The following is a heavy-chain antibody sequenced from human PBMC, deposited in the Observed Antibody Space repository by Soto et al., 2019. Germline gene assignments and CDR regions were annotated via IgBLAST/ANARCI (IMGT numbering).Heavy chain of an antibody. V-gene: IGHV4-59*01. CDR2: IYYSGST. D-gene: IGHD6-19*01. J-gene: IGHJ3*02. CDR1: GGSISSYY. Sequence: QVQLQESGPGLVKPSETLSLTCTVSGGSISSYYWSWIRQPPGKGLEWIGYIYYSGSTNYNPSLKRRVTISVDTSKNQFSLKLSSVTAADTAVYYCARDRHSSGWYAPGDAFDIWGQGTMVTVSS. CDR3: ARDRHSSGWYAPGDAFDI.